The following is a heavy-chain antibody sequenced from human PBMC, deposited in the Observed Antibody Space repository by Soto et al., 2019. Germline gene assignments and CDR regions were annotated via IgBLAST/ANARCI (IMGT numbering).Heavy chain of an antibody. CDR3: ARGPTYYDFWSGYSVWFDP. CDR2: IWYDGSNK. CDR1: GFTFSSYG. Sequence: QVQLVESGGGVVQPGRSLRLSCAASGFTFSSYGMHWVRQAPGKGLEWVAVIWYDGSNKYYADSVKGRFTISRDNSKNTLYLQMNSLRAEDTAVYYCARGPTYYDFWSGYSVWFDPWGQGTLVTVSS. D-gene: IGHD3-3*01. J-gene: IGHJ5*02. V-gene: IGHV3-33*01.